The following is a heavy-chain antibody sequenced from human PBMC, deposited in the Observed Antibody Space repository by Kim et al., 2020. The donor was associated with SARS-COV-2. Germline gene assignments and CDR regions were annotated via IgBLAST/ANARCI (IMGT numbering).Heavy chain of an antibody. Sequence: ASVKVSCKASGYTFTGYYMHWVRQAPGQGLEWMGRINPNSGGTNYAQKFQGRVTMTRDTSISTAYMELSRLRSDDTAVYYCAREDEEVVVAANVYWGQGTLVTVSS. J-gene: IGHJ4*02. CDR1: GYTFTGYY. CDR2: INPNSGGT. CDR3: AREDEEVVVAANVY. D-gene: IGHD2-15*01. V-gene: IGHV1-2*06.